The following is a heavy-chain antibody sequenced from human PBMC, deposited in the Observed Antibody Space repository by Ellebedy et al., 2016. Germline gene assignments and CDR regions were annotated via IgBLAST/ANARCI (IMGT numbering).Heavy chain of an antibody. Sequence: SETLSLXXTVSGGSISSGGYYWSWIRQHPGKGLEWIGYIYYSGGTYYNPSLKSRVTISVDTSKNQFSLKLRSVTAADTAVYYCVRGGSSSRGWFNPWGQGTLVTVSS. V-gene: IGHV4-31*03. J-gene: IGHJ5*02. CDR2: IYYSGGT. D-gene: IGHD6-6*01. CDR3: VRGGSSSRGWFNP. CDR1: GGSISSGGYY.